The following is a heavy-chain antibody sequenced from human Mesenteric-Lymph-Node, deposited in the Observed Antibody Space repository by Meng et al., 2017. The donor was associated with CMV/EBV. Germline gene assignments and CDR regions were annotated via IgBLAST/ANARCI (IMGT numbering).Heavy chain of an antibody. J-gene: IGHJ4*02. CDR3: ARGVNSVY. CDR1: GGPISGYY. Sequence: SETLSLTCAVYGGPISGYYWSWIRRSPGKGLEWIGEMNHRGSTNYNPSLKSRVTISADTSKNQLSLSLNSVTAADTAVYYCARGVNSVYWGQGVVVTVSS. CDR2: MNHRGST. V-gene: IGHV4-34*01.